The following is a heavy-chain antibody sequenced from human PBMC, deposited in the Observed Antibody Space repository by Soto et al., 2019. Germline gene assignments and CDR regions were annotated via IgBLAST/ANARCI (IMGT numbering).Heavy chain of an antibody. Sequence: SETLTLTCTVSGGSISGYYWSWVRQPPGKGLEWIGYIYYSGSTDYSPSLKGRATISVDASKKQFSLKLTSVTAADTAVYYCARRLYSSRGLDPWGQGTLVTVSS. D-gene: IGHD6-13*01. CDR3: ARRLYSSRGLDP. J-gene: IGHJ5*02. V-gene: IGHV4-59*08. CDR1: GGSISGYY. CDR2: IYYSGST.